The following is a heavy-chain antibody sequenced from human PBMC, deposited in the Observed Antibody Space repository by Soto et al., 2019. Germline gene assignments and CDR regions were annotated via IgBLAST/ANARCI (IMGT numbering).Heavy chain of an antibody. D-gene: IGHD2-21*01. J-gene: IGHJ5*02. CDR3: ARLRIATNNYKWFDP. Sequence: SETLSLTCSVSGAALNSRNYYWSWIRHVPWKGLEWIGHIYVTGAVGYNPSLRDRITISQDTSERQFSLNLRLVTGADTAVYYCARLRIATNNYKWFDPWGQGTLVTVSS. CDR1: GAALNSRNYY. CDR2: IYVTGAV. V-gene: IGHV4-31*03.